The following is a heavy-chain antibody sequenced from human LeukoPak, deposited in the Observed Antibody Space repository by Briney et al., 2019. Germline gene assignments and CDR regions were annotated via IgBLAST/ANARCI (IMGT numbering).Heavy chain of an antibody. CDR1: GYTFTGYY. J-gene: IGHJ3*02. Sequence: ASVKVSCKASGYTFTGYYMHWVRQAPGQGLEWMGWINPNSGGTNYAQKFQGRVTMTRDTSISTAYMELSRLRSDDTAVYYCARNRLGYSSGWGPDDAFDIWGQGTMVTVSS. V-gene: IGHV1-2*02. CDR3: ARNRLGYSSGWGPDDAFDI. CDR2: INPNSGGT. D-gene: IGHD6-19*01.